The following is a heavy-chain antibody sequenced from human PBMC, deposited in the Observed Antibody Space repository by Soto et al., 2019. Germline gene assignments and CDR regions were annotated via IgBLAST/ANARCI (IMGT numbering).Heavy chain of an antibody. CDR1: GDSVSSNSAA. V-gene: IGHV6-1*01. D-gene: IGHD3-16*01. J-gene: IGHJ5*02. CDR3: ARGVLNLGAYNWFDP. Sequence: SQTLSLTCAISGDSVSSNSAAWNWIRQSPSRGLEWLGRTYYRSKWYNDYALSVKSRITINPDTSKNQFSLQLNSVTPEDAAVYYCARGVLNLGAYNWFDPWGQGTLVTVSS. CDR2: TYYRSKWYN.